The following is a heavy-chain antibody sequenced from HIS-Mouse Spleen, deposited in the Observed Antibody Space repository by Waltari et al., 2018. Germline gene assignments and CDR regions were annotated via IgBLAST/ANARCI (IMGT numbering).Heavy chain of an antibody. Sequence: QVQLVESGGGVVQPGRSLRLSCAASGFTFSSYAMHWVRQAPGKGLEWVAVISYDGSNKYYADTVKGRFTISRDNSKNTLYLQMNSLRAEDTAVYYCARVRTRDSSGYYHGYFDYWGQGTLVTVSS. V-gene: IGHV3-30-3*01. CDR3: ARVRTRDSSGYYHGYFDY. CDR1: GFTFSSYA. CDR2: ISYDGSNK. D-gene: IGHD3-22*01. J-gene: IGHJ4*02.